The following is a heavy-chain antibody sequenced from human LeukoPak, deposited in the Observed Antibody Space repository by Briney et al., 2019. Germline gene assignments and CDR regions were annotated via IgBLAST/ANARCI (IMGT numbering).Heavy chain of an antibody. CDR3: ARGPGGRRGYYPLEDSYYYYYMDV. J-gene: IGHJ6*03. V-gene: IGHV1-18*01. CDR2: ISAYKGNT. Sequence: LEASVKVSCKASGYTFTSYGISWVRQAPGQGLEWMGWISAYKGNTNYAQKLQGRVTMTTDTSTSTAYMELRSLRSDDTAVYYCARGPGGRRGYYPLEDSYYYYYMDVWGKGTTVTVSS. D-gene: IGHD3-22*01. CDR1: GYTFTSYG.